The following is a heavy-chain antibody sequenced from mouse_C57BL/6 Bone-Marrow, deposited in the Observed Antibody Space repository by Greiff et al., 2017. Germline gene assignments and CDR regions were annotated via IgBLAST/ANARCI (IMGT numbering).Heavy chain of an antibody. CDR1: GYAFSSSW. CDR2: IYPGDGDT. V-gene: IGHV1-82*01. J-gene: IGHJ1*03. Sequence: QVQLQQSGPELVKPGASVKISCKASGYAFSSSWMNWVKQRPGKGLEWIGRIYPGDGDTNYNGKFKGKATLTADKSSSTAYMQLSSLTSEDSAVYFCAMIYYGNYWYFDVWGTGTTVTVSS. CDR3: AMIYYGNYWYFDV. D-gene: IGHD2-1*01.